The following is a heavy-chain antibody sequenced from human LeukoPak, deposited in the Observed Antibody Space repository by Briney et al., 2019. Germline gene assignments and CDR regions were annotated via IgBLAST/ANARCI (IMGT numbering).Heavy chain of an antibody. Sequence: GGSLRLSCSASGFTFSSYAMHWVRQAPGKGLEYVSAISSNGGSTYYADSVKGRFTISRDNSKNTLYLQMSSLRAEDTAVYYCAKDRTMVRGVMLYYYYGMDVWGKGTTVTVSS. D-gene: IGHD3-10*01. V-gene: IGHV3-64D*06. J-gene: IGHJ6*04. CDR2: ISSNGGST. CDR3: AKDRTMVRGVMLYYYYGMDV. CDR1: GFTFSSYA.